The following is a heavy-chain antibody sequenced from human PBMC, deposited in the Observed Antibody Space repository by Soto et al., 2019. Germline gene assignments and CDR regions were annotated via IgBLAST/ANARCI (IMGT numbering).Heavy chain of an antibody. V-gene: IGHV1-69*02. Sequence: QVQLVQSGAEVKKPGSSVKVSCKASGGTFSRYTFTWVRQAPGQGLEWMGRIIPILDIPNYAQNFQGRVTITADKSTNTAYMELSSLRSDDTAVYYCASHFTGVLVLGTSPPGGDNYGWDVWGQGTTVTVSS. CDR1: GGTFSRYT. CDR3: ASHFTGVLVLGTSPPGGDNYGWDV. D-gene: IGHD2-8*02. CDR2: IIPILDIP. J-gene: IGHJ6*02.